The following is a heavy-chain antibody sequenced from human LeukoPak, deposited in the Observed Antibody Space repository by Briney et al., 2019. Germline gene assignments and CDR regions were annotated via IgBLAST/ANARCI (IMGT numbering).Heavy chain of an antibody. D-gene: IGHD3-10*01. J-gene: IGHJ2*01. CDR3: TRTYYSPLSRHFDL. V-gene: IGHV3-66*01. CDR1: GFTVSSNY. Sequence: GGSLRLSCAVSGFTVSSNYMSWVRQAPGKGLEWVSVIYSGGSTYYADSVKGRFAISRDNSKNTLYLQMNSLRAEDTAVYYCTRTYYSPLSRHFDLWGRGTLVTVSS. CDR2: IYSGGST.